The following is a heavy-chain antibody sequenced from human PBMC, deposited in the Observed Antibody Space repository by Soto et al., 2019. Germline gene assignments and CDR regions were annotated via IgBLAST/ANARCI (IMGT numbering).Heavy chain of an antibody. V-gene: IGHV3-30*18. CDR3: AKSVYNWNDGFFDY. Sequence: QVQLVESGGGVVQPGRSLRLSCAASGFTFSSYGLHWVRQAPGKGLEWVAVISYDGNNKYYADSVKGRFTISRDNSKNTLYLQRNSLRAEDTAVYYCAKSVYNWNDGFFDYWGQGTLVPVSS. CDR2: ISYDGNNK. D-gene: IGHD1-1*01. J-gene: IGHJ4*02. CDR1: GFTFSSYG.